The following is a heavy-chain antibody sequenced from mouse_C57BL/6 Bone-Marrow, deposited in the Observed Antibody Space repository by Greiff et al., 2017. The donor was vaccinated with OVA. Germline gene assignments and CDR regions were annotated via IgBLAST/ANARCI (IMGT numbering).Heavy chain of an antibody. CDR2: IYPRSGNT. CDR3: ARCGTAQATWLTYYAMDY. Sequence: VQLQQSGAELARPGASVKLSCKASGYTFTSYGISWVKQRTGQGLEWIGEIYPRSGNTYYNEKFKGKATLTADKSSSTAYMELRSLTSEDSAVYFCARCGTAQATWLTYYAMDYWGQGTSVTVSS. J-gene: IGHJ4*01. V-gene: IGHV1-81*01. CDR1: GYTFTSYG. D-gene: IGHD3-2*02.